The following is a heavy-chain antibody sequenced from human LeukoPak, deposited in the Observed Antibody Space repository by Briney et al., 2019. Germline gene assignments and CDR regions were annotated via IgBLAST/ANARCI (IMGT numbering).Heavy chain of an antibody. Sequence: GGSLRLSCAASGFTFSSYAMSWVRQAPGKGLEWVSAISGSGGSTYYADSVKGRFTISRDNSKNTLYLQMNSLRAEDTAVYYCAKDSHRTIFGVVIPPPEYFQHWGQGTLVTVSS. V-gene: IGHV3-23*01. CDR3: AKDSHRTIFGVVIPPPEYFQH. CDR2: ISGSGGST. J-gene: IGHJ1*01. CDR1: GFTFSSYA. D-gene: IGHD3-3*01.